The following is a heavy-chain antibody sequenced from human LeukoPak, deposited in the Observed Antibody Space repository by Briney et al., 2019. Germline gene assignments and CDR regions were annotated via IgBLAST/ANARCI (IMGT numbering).Heavy chain of an antibody. Sequence: ASVKVSCKASGYTFTSYGISWVRQAPGQGLEWMGWISAYNGNTNYAQKLQGRVTMTTDTSTSTAYMELRSLRSDDTAVYYCARVYDYVWGSYRYETYYFDYWGQGTLVTVSS. J-gene: IGHJ4*02. V-gene: IGHV1-18*01. CDR1: GYTFTSYG. CDR3: ARVYDYVWGSYRYETYYFDY. CDR2: ISAYNGNT. D-gene: IGHD3-16*02.